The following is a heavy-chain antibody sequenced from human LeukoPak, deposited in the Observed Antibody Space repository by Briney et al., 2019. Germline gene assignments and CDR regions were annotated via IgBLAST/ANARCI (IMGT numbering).Heavy chain of an antibody. CDR3: ARTSKDIVLMVYTAYNWFDP. CDR2: IYPGDSDT. D-gene: IGHD2-8*01. Sequence: GQSLPTSCKGSGYSLTSYWIDWVRQMPGKGLEWMGIIYPGDSDTRYSPSFQGQVTISADKSISTAYLQWSSLKASDTAMYYCARTSKDIVLMVYTAYNWFDPWGEGTRSTVSS. V-gene: IGHV5-51*01. J-gene: IGHJ5*02. CDR1: GYSLTSYW.